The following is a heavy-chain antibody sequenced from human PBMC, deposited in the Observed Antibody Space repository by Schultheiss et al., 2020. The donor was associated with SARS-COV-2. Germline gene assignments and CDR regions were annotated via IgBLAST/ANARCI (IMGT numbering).Heavy chain of an antibody. CDR2: INPNSGGT. Sequence: ASVKVSCKASGYTFTGYYMHWVRQAPGQGLEWMGRINPNSGGTNYAQKFQGRVTMTRDTSITTAYMEVSRLKSDDTAVYYCARAYYYHMDVWGQGTTVTVSS. CDR1: GYTFTGYY. J-gene: IGHJ6*02. V-gene: IGHV1-2*06. CDR3: ARAYYYHMDV.